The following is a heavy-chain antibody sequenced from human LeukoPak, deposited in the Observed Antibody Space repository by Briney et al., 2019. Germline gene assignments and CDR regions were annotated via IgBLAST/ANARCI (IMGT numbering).Heavy chain of an antibody. Sequence: PGGSLRLSCAASGFTFSSYWMHWVRQAPGKGLVWVSRINTDGSSTSYADSVKGRFTISRDNAKNTLYLQMNSLRAEDTAVYYCARDSTSSLKDYWGQGTLVTVSS. CDR3: ARDSTSSLKDY. D-gene: IGHD2-2*01. CDR1: GFTFSSYW. V-gene: IGHV3-74*01. J-gene: IGHJ4*02. CDR2: INTDGSST.